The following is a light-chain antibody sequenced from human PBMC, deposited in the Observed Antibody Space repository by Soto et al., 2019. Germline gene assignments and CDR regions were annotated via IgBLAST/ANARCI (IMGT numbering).Light chain of an antibody. CDR2: DVS. Sequence: QSVLTQPASVSGSPGQSITISCTGTSSDVGGYNYVSWYQQQPGKAPKLMIYDVSNRPSGVSNRFSGSKSGNTASLTISGLQAEDEDDYFCSSYTSSTTLVFGGGTKLTVL. CDR1: SSDVGGYNY. CDR3: SSYTSSTTLV. J-gene: IGLJ3*02. V-gene: IGLV2-14*01.